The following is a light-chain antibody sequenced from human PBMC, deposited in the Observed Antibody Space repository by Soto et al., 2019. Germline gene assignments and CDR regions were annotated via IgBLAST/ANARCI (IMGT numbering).Light chain of an antibody. V-gene: IGKV3-15*01. CDR1: QSISGN. J-gene: IGKJ5*01. CDR2: HTS. Sequence: EIVMTQSPATLSVSPGESSTLSFRAMQSISGNLAWYQQKPCLSHRLLIYHTSTRDTGVPARFSGSGSGTEFTLTISSLQSEDFAVYYCQQYNDWPPITFGQGTRLEIK. CDR3: QQYNDWPPIT.